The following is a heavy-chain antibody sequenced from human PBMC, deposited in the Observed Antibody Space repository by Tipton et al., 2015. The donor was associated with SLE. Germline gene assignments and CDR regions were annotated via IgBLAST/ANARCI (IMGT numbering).Heavy chain of an antibody. Sequence: SLRLSCAASGFTFSSYAMHWVRRAPGKGLEWVAVISYDGSNKYYADSVKGRFTISRDNSKNTLYLQMNSLRAEDTAVYYCAREPPITGTPFDYWGQGTLVTVSS. J-gene: IGHJ4*02. CDR3: AREPPITGTPFDY. D-gene: IGHD1-20*01. V-gene: IGHV3-30*04. CDR1: GFTFSSYA. CDR2: ISYDGSNK.